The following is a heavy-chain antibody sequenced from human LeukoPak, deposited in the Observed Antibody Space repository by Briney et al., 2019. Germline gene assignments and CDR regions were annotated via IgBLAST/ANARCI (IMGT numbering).Heavy chain of an antibody. V-gene: IGHV1-2*02. CDR1: GYTFTGYY. J-gene: IGHJ4*02. Sequence: GASVKVSCKASGYTFTGYYMHWVRQAPGQGLERMGWINPNSGGTNYAQKFQGRVTMTRDTSISTAYMELSRLRSDDTAVYYCARIPGDSGYDYGSLDYWGQGTLVTVSS. D-gene: IGHD5-12*01. CDR3: ARIPGDSGYDYGSLDY. CDR2: INPNSGGT.